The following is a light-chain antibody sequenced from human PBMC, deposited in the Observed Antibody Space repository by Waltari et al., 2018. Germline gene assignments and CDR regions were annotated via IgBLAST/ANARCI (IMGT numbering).Light chain of an antibody. CDR1: QSVTSIY. CDR3: QQYGGSPLYT. V-gene: IGKV3-20*01. CDR2: AAS. Sequence: DIVLTQSTGTLSFSPGARATLSCRASQSVTSIYLAWYQQKPGQAPRLLIYAASSRATGIPDRFSGSGSGTEFTLTISRLEPEDFAVYYCQQYGGSPLYTFGQGTKLEIK. J-gene: IGKJ2*01.